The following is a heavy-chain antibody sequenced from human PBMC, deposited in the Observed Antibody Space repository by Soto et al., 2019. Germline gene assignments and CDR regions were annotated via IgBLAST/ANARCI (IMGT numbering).Heavy chain of an antibody. V-gene: IGHV1-18*01. CDR1: GYIFTSYG. J-gene: IGHJ5*01. CDR2: ISVNNGNT. CDR3: ALGVDLWSGSSSDGGAWFDS. D-gene: IGHD3-3*01. Sequence: QVQLVQSGAEVKKPGASVKVSCKASGYIFTSYGISWVRQAPGQGLEWMGWISVNNGNTHYAQKFQGRVTVTTDTSSRTAYMELRSVRSDDTAVYYCALGVDLWSGSSSDGGAWFDSWGQGTLVTVSS.